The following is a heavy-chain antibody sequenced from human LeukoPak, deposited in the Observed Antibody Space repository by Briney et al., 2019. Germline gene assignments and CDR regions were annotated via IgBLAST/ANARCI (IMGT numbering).Heavy chain of an antibody. Sequence: PSETLSLTCTVSGGSISSYYWSWIRQPAGKELEWIGRIYTSGSTNYNPSLKSRVTMSVDTSKNQFSLKLSSVTAADTAVYYCASGTTVSRALDYWGQGTLVTVSS. V-gene: IGHV4-4*07. J-gene: IGHJ4*02. D-gene: IGHD4-17*01. CDR3: ASGTTVSRALDY. CDR1: GGSISSYY. CDR2: IYTSGST.